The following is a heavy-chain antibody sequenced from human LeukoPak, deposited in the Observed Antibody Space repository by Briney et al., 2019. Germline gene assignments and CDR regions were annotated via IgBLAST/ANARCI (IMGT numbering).Heavy chain of an antibody. V-gene: IGHV1-2*06. CDR1: GYTFTGYY. CDR2: INRNSGGT. J-gene: IGHJ4*02. Sequence: ASVKVSYKASGYTFTGYYMHWVRQAPGQGLEWMGRINRNSGGTNYAQKFQGRVTMTRDTSSSTAYMELSRLRSDDTAVYYCARPYCGGDCNFDYWGQGTLVTVSS. CDR3: ARPYCGGDCNFDY. D-gene: IGHD2-21*02.